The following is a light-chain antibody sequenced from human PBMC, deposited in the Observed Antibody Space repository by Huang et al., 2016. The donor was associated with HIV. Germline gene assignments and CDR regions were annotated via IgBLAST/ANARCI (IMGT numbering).Light chain of an antibody. V-gene: IGKV3-11*01. CDR2: DAS. CDR1: QSVNSY. J-gene: IGKJ5*01. Sequence: ETVLTQSPATLSLSPGERATLSCRASQSVNSYLAWYQQKPGQTPMLLIYDASNRATGIPARFSGSGSVTDFTLTISSLEPEDFAVYYCQQRKYWPPITFGQGTRLEIK. CDR3: QQRKYWPPIT.